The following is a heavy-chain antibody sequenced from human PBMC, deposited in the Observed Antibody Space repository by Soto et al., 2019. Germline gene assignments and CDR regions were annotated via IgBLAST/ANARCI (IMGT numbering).Heavy chain of an antibody. CDR2: IHYTGST. Sequence: PSETLSLTCTVSGGSISAYSCSWIRQPPGKGLEWIGYIHYTGSTNYNPSLKTRVTISVDTSKNQFSLNLTSVTAADTAVYYCARKLAGSPRFFDYWGQGVQVTVYS. CDR3: ARKLAGSPRFFDY. V-gene: IGHV4-59*01. J-gene: IGHJ4*02. CDR1: GGSISAYS. D-gene: IGHD1-1*01.